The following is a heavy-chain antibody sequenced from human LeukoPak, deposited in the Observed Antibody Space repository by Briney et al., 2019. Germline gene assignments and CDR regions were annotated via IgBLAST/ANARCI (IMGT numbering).Heavy chain of an antibody. CDR1: GYTFSTYG. CDR3: AREGNTTYNWFDP. J-gene: IGHJ5*02. V-gene: IGHV1-18*01. D-gene: IGHD2-2*01. Sequence: SLKVSCKASGYTFSTYGINWVRQAPGQGLEWMGWISAYNGNTNFAQNFRGRVTMTTDTSTSTAYMELRSLRSDDTAVYYCAREGNTTYNWFDPWGQGTLVTVSS. CDR2: ISAYNGNT.